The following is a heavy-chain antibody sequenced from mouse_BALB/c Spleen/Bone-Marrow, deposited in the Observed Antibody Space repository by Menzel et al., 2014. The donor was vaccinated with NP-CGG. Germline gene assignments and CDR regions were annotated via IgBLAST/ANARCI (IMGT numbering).Heavy chain of an antibody. V-gene: IGHV2-2*02. CDR1: GFSLTSYG. CDR2: IWSGGST. CDR3: ARNSGGFAY. J-gene: IGHJ3*01. Sequence: VQGVESGPGLVQPSQSLSITCTVSGFSLTSYGVHWVRQSPGKGLEWLGVIWSGGSTDYNAAFISRLSISKDNSKSQVFFKMNSMQANDAAIYYCARNSGGFAYWGQGTLVTVSA.